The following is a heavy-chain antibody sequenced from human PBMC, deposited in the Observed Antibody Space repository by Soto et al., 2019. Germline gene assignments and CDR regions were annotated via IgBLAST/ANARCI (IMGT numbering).Heavy chain of an antibody. Sequence: GGSLRLSCAASGFTFSSYSMNWVRQAPGKGLEWVSYISSSSSTIYYADSVKGRFTIARDNAKNSLYLQMNSLRAEDTAVYYCALGNWNWGSREGSDAFDIWGQGTMVTVSS. CDR2: ISSSSSTI. J-gene: IGHJ3*02. D-gene: IGHD1-7*01. CDR3: ALGNWNWGSREGSDAFDI. CDR1: GFTFSSYS. V-gene: IGHV3-48*04.